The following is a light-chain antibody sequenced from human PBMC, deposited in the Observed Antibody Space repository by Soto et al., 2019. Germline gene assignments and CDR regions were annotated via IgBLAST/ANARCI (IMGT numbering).Light chain of an antibody. CDR1: QGISSW. J-gene: IGKJ2*01. Sequence: DIQMTQSPSSVSASVGDRVTITCRASQGISSWLAWYQKKPGKAPNLLIYTASSLQSGVASRFSGSGSGTDFTLSITSLQPEDFATYYCQQSYSSPYTFGQGTKLEIK. CDR2: TAS. V-gene: IGKV1-12*01. CDR3: QQSYSSPYT.